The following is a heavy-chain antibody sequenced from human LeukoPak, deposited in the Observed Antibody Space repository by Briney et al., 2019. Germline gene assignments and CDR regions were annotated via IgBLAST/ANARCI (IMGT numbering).Heavy chain of an antibody. CDR2: IKQDGSEK. CDR3: ARLLNYDSSGTSAEYFQH. D-gene: IGHD3-22*01. CDR1: GFTFSDYY. J-gene: IGHJ1*01. Sequence: QSGGSLRLSCAASGFTFSDYYMSWIRQAPGKGLEWVANIKQDGSEKYYVDSVKGRFTISRDNAKNSLYLQMNSLRAEDTAVYYCARLLNYDSSGTSAEYFQHWGQGTLVTVSS. V-gene: IGHV3-7*01.